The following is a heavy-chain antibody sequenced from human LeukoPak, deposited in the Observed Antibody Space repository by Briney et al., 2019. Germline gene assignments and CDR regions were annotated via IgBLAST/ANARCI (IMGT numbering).Heavy chain of an antibody. CDR1: GYTFPDYF. V-gene: IGHV1-2*02. D-gene: IGHD6-13*01. J-gene: IGHJ4*02. CDR3: ERLEGSASSWYD. CDR2: INQKSGGT. Sequence: ASVKVSCKTSGYTFPDYFVHGVRQAPGQGLEWMGYINQKSGGTIYAQNLQGRVTLTMDTFINTAYMKLTRLSSYDTTMYYCERLEGSASSWYDWGQGTLVTVSS.